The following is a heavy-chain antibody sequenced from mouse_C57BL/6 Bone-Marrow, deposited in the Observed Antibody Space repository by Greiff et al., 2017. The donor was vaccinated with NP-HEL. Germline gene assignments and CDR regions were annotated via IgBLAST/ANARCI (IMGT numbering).Heavy chain of an antibody. Sequence: EVQGVESGGGLVKPGGSLKLSCAASGFTFSDYGMHWVRQAPEKGLEWVAYISSGSSTIYYADTVKGRFTISRDNAKNTLFLQMTSLRSEDTAMYYCARSYYYGSSSYWYFDVWGTGTTVTVSS. CDR2: ISSGSSTI. J-gene: IGHJ1*03. CDR3: ARSYYYGSSSYWYFDV. CDR1: GFTFSDYG. V-gene: IGHV5-17*01. D-gene: IGHD1-1*01.